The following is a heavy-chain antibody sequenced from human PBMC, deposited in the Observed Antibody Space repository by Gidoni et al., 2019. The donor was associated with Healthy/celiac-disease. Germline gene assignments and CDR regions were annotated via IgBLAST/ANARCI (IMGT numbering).Heavy chain of an antibody. V-gene: IGHV1-18*01. Sequence: QVQLVQSGAEVKKPGASVKVSCKASGYTFTSYGISWVRQAPGQGLDWMGWISAYNGNTNYAQKPQGRVTMTTDTSTSTAYMELRSLRSDDTAVYYCARDPRVVRGVSCFDYWGQGTLVTVSS. J-gene: IGHJ4*02. D-gene: IGHD3-10*01. CDR1: GYTFTSYG. CDR3: ARDPRVVRGVSCFDY. CDR2: ISAYNGNT.